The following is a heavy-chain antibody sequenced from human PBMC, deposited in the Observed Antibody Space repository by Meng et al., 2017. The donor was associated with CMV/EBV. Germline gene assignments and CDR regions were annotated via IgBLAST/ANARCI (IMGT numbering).Heavy chain of an antibody. CDR3: AREPGYYDSSGYSNDY. CDR2: IYSGGST. Sequence: GGSLRLSCAASGFTVSSNYMSWVRQAPGKGLEWVSVIYSGGSTYYADSVKGRFTISRDNSKNTLYLQMNSLRAEDTAVYYCAREPGYYDSSGYSNDYWGQGTLFTVSS. J-gene: IGHJ4*02. V-gene: IGHV3-66*02. D-gene: IGHD3-22*01. CDR1: GFTVSSNY.